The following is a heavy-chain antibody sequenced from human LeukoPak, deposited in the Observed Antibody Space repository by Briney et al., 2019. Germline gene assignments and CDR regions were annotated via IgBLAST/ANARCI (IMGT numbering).Heavy chain of an antibody. Sequence: GRSLRLSCAASGFTFSSYAMHWVRQAPGKGLEWVAVISYDGSNKYYADSVKGRFTISRDNSKNTLYLQMNSLRAEDTAVYYCAKVAYSSSSAGRNWFDPWGQGTLVTVSS. J-gene: IGHJ5*02. D-gene: IGHD6-6*01. CDR1: GFTFSSYA. V-gene: IGHV3-30-3*01. CDR2: ISYDGSNK. CDR3: AKVAYSSSSAGRNWFDP.